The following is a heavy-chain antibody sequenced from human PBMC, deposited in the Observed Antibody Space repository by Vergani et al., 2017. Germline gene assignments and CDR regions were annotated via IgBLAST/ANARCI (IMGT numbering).Heavy chain of an antibody. CDR2: INPNSGGT. D-gene: IGHD6-13*01. Sequence: QVQLVQSGAEVKKPGPSVKVSCKASGYTFAGYNIHWVRQAPGQGLELMGWINPNSGGTNYAQNFRGRVTMTRDTSINTAYMELRRLRSDDTAVYYCARGWSGYSTSWFFEYWGQGTLVTVSS. V-gene: IGHV1-2*02. CDR1: GYTFAGYN. CDR3: ARGWSGYSTSWFFEY. J-gene: IGHJ4*02.